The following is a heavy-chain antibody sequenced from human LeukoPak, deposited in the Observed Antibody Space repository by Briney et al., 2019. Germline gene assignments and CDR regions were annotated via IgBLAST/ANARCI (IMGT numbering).Heavy chain of an antibody. V-gene: IGHV1-69*06. J-gene: IGHJ5*02. CDR2: IIPIFGTA. Sequence: ASVKVSCKASGGTFSSYAISWVRQAPGQGLEWMGGIIPIFGTANYVQKFQGRVTITADKSTSTAYMELSSLRSEGTAVYYCASSHDYGDYVRWFDPWGQGTLVTVSS. CDR1: GGTFSSYA. CDR3: ASSHDYGDYVRWFDP. D-gene: IGHD4-17*01.